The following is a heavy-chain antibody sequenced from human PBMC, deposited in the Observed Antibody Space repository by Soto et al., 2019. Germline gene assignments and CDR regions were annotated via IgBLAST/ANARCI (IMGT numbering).Heavy chain of an antibody. CDR3: AKDSGYDFWSGHFPYDY. V-gene: IGHV3-23*01. J-gene: IGHJ4*02. D-gene: IGHD3-3*01. Sequence: GGSLRLSCAASGFTFSSYAMSWVRQAPGKGLEWVSAISGSGGSTYYADSVKGRFTISRDNSKNTLYLQMNSLRAEDTAVYYCAKDSGYDFWSGHFPYDYWGQGTLVTVSS. CDR1: GFTFSSYA. CDR2: ISGSGGST.